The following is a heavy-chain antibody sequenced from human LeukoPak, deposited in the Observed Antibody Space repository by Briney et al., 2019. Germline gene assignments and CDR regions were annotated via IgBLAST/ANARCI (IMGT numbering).Heavy chain of an antibody. CDR1: GLTFSSYE. D-gene: IGHD4-17*01. V-gene: IGHV3-48*03. J-gene: IGHJ4*02. CDR2: ISSGGGGI. CDR3: ARDGASHPSIYYFDY. Sequence: GGSLRLSCAASGLTFSSYEMNWVRPPPGKGRDWVSYISSGGGGIFYADSVKGRFTISRENAKNSLHLQMNSLRAEDTAVYYCARDGASHPSIYYFDYWGQGTLVTVSS.